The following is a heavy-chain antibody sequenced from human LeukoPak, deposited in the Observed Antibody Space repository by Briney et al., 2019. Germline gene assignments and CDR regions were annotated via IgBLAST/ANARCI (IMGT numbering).Heavy chain of an antibody. CDR1: GYTFTNYD. Sequence: ASVNVSCKSSGYTFTNYDINRVRPATGQGLEWMGWMNPNSGNTGYAQKFQGRVTMTRNTSISTAYMELSSLRSKDTAVYYCARLYYDFWSGYYSKWFDPWGQGTLVTVSS. D-gene: IGHD3-3*01. V-gene: IGHV1-8*01. J-gene: IGHJ5*02. CDR2: MNPNSGNT. CDR3: ARLYYDFWSGYYSKWFDP.